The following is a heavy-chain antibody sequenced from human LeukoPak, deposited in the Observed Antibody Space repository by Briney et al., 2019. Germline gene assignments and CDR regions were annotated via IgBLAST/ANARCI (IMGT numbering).Heavy chain of an antibody. CDR3: ASGELGSGFDY. D-gene: IGHD7-27*01. CDR2: IFYTGYT. V-gene: IGHV4-59*01. J-gene: IGHJ4*02. CDR1: GGSITGYY. Sequence: PSETLSLTCPVSGGSITGYYWSWIRQPPGQGLEWIGYIFYTGYTNSNPSLRSRVTMSIDTSKNRFSLNRSSVTAADTAVYYCASGELGSGFDYWGQATLVTVSS.